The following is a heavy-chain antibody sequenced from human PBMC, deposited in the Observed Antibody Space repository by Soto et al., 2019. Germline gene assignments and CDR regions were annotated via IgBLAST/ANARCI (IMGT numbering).Heavy chain of an antibody. Sequence: QVQLVQSGAEVKKPGSSVKVSCKASGGTFSSYAISWVRQAPGQGLEWMGGIIPIFGTANYAQKFQGRVTITADESTITAYMELSSLRSEDTAVYYCPGIFANLAGRDCSSTSCYREGRNWFDPWGQGTLVTVSS. D-gene: IGHD2-2*01. CDR1: GGTFSSYA. CDR2: IIPIFGTA. V-gene: IGHV1-69*01. CDR3: PGIFANLAGRDCSSTSCYREGRNWFDP. J-gene: IGHJ5*02.